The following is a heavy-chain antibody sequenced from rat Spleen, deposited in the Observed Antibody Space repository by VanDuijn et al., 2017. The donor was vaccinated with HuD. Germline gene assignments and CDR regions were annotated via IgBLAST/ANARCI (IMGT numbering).Heavy chain of an antibody. CDR2: IIYDGSST. V-gene: IGHV5-7*01. CDR1: GFTFDDYH. D-gene: IGHD1-12*02. CDR3: ARLYYDGSYYWNWFAY. Sequence: EVQLVESGGGLVQPGRSLKLSCAASGFTFDDYHMAWVRQAPTKGLEWVATIIYDGSSTYYPDSVKGRFTITRDNAKSSLYLQMNSLKSEDTATYYCARLYYDGSYYWNWFAYWGQGTLVTVSS. J-gene: IGHJ3*01.